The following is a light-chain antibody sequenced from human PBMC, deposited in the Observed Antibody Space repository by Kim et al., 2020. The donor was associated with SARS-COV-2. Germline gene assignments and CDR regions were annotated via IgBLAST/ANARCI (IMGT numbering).Light chain of an antibody. V-gene: IGLV6-57*01. CDR1: SGRIASNY. CDR3: QSFDTTNVF. CDR2: DHD. Sequence: NTLTISCTRRSGRIASNYVQWYQQRPVSFTTTVFYDHDPSPSWVPSRFSASIDSSSNSASLTISRLQTEDEADYYCQSFDTTNVFFGGGTQLTLL. J-gene: IGLJ2*01.